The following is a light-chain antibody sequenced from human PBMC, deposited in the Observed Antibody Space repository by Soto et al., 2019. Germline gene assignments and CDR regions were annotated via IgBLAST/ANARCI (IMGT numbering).Light chain of an antibody. CDR3: QQYGTSPIN. CDR2: GAS. Sequence: EIVLTQSPGTLSLSPGERATLSCRASQSVSSSYLAWYQQKPGQAPRLLIYGASTRATGIPARFSGSGSGTDFTLTVSRLEPEDFAVYYCQQYGTSPINFGQGTRLEI. J-gene: IGKJ5*01. CDR1: QSVSSSY. V-gene: IGKV3-20*01.